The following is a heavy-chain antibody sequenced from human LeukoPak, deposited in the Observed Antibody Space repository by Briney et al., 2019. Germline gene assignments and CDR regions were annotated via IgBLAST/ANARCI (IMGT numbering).Heavy chain of an antibody. V-gene: IGHV1-69*04. Sequence: PTASVKVSCKASGGTFSSYAISWVRQAPGQGLEWMGRIIPILGIANYAQKSQGRVTITADKSTSTAYMELSSLRSEDTAVYYCASGGYSGYASGGFDYWGQGTLVTVSS. CDR2: IIPILGIA. CDR1: GGTFSSYA. CDR3: ASGGYSGYASGGFDY. D-gene: IGHD5-12*01. J-gene: IGHJ4*02.